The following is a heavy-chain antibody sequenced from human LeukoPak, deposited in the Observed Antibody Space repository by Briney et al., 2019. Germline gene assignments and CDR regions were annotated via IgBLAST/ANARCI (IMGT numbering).Heavy chain of an antibody. CDR3: AKDFISILALIPWDY. CDR2: INAGNGNT. J-gene: IGHJ4*02. Sequence: ASVKVSCKASEYTFTSYAMHWVRQAPGQRLEWMGWINAGNGNTKYSQKFQGRVTITRDTSASTAYMELNSLRPEDTAVYYCAKDFISILALIPWDYWGQGTLVAVSP. CDR1: EYTFTSYA. D-gene: IGHD2-21*01. V-gene: IGHV1-3*01.